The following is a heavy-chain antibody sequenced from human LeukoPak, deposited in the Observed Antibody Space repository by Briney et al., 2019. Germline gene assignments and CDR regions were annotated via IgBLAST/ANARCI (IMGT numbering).Heavy chain of an antibody. CDR1: GGSISATNW. Sequence: SGTLSLTCDVSGGSISATNWWTWVCQPPGGGLEWIGEVHLNGRSHYSPSLESRLTMSADMSENHISLHLTSVTAADTAVYYCAREGGFYRPLDYTGPGTLVIVSS. J-gene: IGHJ4*02. CDR3: AREGGFYRPLDY. D-gene: IGHD2/OR15-2a*01. V-gene: IGHV4-4*02. CDR2: VHLNGRS.